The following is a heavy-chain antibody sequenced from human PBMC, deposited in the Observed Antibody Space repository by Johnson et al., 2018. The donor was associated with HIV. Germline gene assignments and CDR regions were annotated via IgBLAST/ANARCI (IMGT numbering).Heavy chain of an antibody. J-gene: IGHJ3*02. V-gene: IGHV3-11*04. CDR2: IDSSGSGI. CDR1: GFTFSDYY. Sequence: HVQLVESGGGLVKPGGSLRLSCAASGFTFSDYYINWIRQAPGKGLEWVSYIDSSGSGIYYADSVKGRFTISRDNAKNSLYLQMNSLRAEDTAVYYCAKTITMIGRFDAFDIWGQGTMVTVSS. CDR3: AKTITMIGRFDAFDI. D-gene: IGHD3-22*01.